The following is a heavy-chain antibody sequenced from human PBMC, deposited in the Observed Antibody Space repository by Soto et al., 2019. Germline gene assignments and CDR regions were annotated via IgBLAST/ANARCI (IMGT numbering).Heavy chain of an antibody. J-gene: IGHJ5*02. CDR3: ARDSSGYNWFDP. V-gene: IGHV4-38-2*02. D-gene: IGHD3-22*01. CDR1: GYSISSGYF. Sequence: SETLSLTCAVSGYSISSGYFWGWIRQPPGKGLEWIGPIYHSGTTYVNPSLKSRVTISVDTSKNQVSLKVSSVTAADTAVYYCARDSSGYNWFDPWGQGTPVTVS. CDR2: IYHSGTT.